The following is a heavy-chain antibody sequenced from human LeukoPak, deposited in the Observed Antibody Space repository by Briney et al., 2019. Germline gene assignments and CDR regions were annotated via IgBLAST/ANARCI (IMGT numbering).Heavy chain of an antibody. V-gene: IGHV3-53*01. D-gene: IGHD1-26*01. J-gene: IGHJ4*02. CDR2: IYSGGST. CDR1: GFTVSSNY. CDR3: AKDIKIVGATWLDY. Sequence: GGSLRLSCAASGFTVSSNYMSWVRQAPGKGLEWVSVIYSGGSTYYADSVKGRFTISRHNSKNTLYLQMNSLRAEDTAVYYCAKDIKIVGATWLDYWGQGTLVTVSS.